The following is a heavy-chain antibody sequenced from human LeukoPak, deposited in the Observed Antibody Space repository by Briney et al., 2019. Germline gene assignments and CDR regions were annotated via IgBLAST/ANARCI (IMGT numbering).Heavy chain of an antibody. Sequence: ASVKVSCKASGFTFTSSAMQWVRQARGQRLEWIGWIVVGSGNTNYAQKFQERVTITRDMSTSTAYMELSSLRSEDTAVYYCAADARKYCSGGSYHTEYFQHWGQGTLVTVSS. D-gene: IGHD2-15*01. CDR3: AADARKYCSGGSYHTEYFQH. V-gene: IGHV1-58*02. CDR2: IVVGSGNT. J-gene: IGHJ1*01. CDR1: GFTFTSSA.